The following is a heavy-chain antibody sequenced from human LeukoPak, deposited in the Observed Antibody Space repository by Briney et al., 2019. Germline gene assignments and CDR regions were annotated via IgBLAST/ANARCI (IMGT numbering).Heavy chain of an antibody. V-gene: IGHV3-74*01. D-gene: IGHD3-22*01. CDR3: ASLNYDSTGYHGPVDY. CDR2: INSDGSST. CDR1: GFTFSSYW. J-gene: IGHJ4*02. Sequence: GGSLRLSCAASGFTFSSYWMHWVRQAPGKGLVWVSHINSDGSSTTYADSVKGRFTISRDNTKNTLYLQMNRLRDEDTAVYYCASLNYDSTGYHGPVDYWGQGTLVTVSS.